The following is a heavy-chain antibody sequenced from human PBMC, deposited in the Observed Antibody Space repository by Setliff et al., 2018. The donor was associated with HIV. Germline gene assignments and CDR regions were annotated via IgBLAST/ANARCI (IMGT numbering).Heavy chain of an antibody. V-gene: IGHV1-46*01. Sequence: GASVKVSCKASGGAFSSYALSWVRPAPGQGLEWMGVRSPSGGATSDAQGFRGRLTMTGDTSTTTVYMELRSLRSDDTAVYFCARGGNDWNQPADYWGQGTLVTVSS. CDR1: GGAFSSYA. CDR3: ARGGNDWNQPADY. D-gene: IGHD1-1*01. J-gene: IGHJ4*02. CDR2: RSPSGGAT.